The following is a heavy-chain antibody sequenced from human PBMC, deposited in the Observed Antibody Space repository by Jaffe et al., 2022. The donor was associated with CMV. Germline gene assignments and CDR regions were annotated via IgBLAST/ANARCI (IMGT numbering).Heavy chain of an antibody. Sequence: EVQLVESGGGLVQPGRSLRLSCAASGFTFDDYAMHWVRQAPGKGLEWVSGISWNSGSIGYADSVKGRFTISRDNAKNSLYLQMNSLRAEDTALYYCAKGRQWRSNDAFDIWGQGTMVTVSS. CDR3: AKGRQWRSNDAFDI. V-gene: IGHV3-9*01. J-gene: IGHJ3*02. CDR2: ISWNSGSI. CDR1: GFTFDDYA. D-gene: IGHD6-19*01.